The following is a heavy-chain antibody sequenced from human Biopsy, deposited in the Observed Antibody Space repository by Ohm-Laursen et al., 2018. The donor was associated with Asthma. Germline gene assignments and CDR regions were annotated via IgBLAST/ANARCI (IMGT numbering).Heavy chain of an antibody. CDR1: GGSINSSTW. CDR2: FFHTGST. V-gene: IGHV4-4*02. D-gene: IGHD2-15*01. Sequence: PSQTLSLTCTVSGGSINSSTWWSWVRQPPGKGLEWIGEFFHTGSTNYSPSLKSRVTISVDKSKNQFSLNLSAVTAADAAVYYCATLRVYCRGAKCFFFNYWGQGTLVTVSS. CDR3: ATLRVYCRGAKCFFFNY. J-gene: IGHJ4*02.